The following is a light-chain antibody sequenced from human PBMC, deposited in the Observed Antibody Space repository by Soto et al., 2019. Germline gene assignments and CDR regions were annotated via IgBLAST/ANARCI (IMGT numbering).Light chain of an antibody. CDR2: GAS. J-gene: IGKJ1*01. CDR1: QGVRSY. Sequence: IQLTQSPSSLSASVGDRFTITCLASQGVRSYLAWFQRRPGKAPKLLIFGASTLQNGVPARFSGGGFGTEFTLTITSLQPEDFATYYCHQVYTYPRTFGQGTKVDIK. V-gene: IGKV1-9*01. CDR3: HQVYTYPRT.